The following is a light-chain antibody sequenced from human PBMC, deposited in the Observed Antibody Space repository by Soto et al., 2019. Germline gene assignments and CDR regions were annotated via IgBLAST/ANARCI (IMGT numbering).Light chain of an antibody. CDR1: QGIRKW. CDR2: AAS. Sequence: DIPMTQSPSSVSVSVGDRVTITCRASQGIRKWLAWYQQKPGKAPKLIIYAASTLQSGVPSRFSGSRSGTDFTLTISSLQPEDFATYYCQQAHNFPPTFGQGTKVEIK. J-gene: IGKJ1*01. CDR3: QQAHNFPPT. V-gene: IGKV1-12*01.